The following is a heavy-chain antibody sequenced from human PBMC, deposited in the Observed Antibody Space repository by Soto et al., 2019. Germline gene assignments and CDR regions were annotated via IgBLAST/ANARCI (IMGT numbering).Heavy chain of an antibody. V-gene: IGHV4-39*01. D-gene: IGHD4-17*01. Sequence: QLQLQESGPGLVKPSETLSLTCTVSGGSISSSTYYWGWIRQPPGKGLEWIGMIYDSGSAYYNPSLKSRVTISIDTSKNQFSLRLSSVTAADTAVYYCARHGVDYGDYASYYYYGMDVWGRGTTVTVSS. J-gene: IGHJ6*02. CDR1: GGSISSSTYY. CDR2: IYDSGSA. CDR3: ARHGVDYGDYASYYYYGMDV.